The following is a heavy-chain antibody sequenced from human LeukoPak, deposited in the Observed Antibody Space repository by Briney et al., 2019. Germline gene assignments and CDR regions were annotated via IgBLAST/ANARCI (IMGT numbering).Heavy chain of an antibody. Sequence: SQTLSLTCTVSGGSISSGDDYWSWIRQHPGKGLEWIGYIYYSGSTYYNPSLKSRLTISLDTSKNQFSLKLSSVTAADTAVYYCAKVVRRGPFDYWGQGTLVTVSS. V-gene: IGHV4-31*03. D-gene: IGHD3-10*01. CDR2: IYYSGST. J-gene: IGHJ4*02. CDR1: GGSISSGDDY. CDR3: AKVVRRGPFDY.